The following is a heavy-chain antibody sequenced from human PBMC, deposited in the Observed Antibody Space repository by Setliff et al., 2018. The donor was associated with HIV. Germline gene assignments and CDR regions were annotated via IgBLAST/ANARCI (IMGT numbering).Heavy chain of an antibody. CDR3: ARGQDLGATWTGYYYYYMDV. V-gene: IGHV4-34*01. D-gene: IGHD1-26*01. Sequence: SQTLSLTCAVYVGSFSGHYWIWIRQPPGKGLEWIGETNPSGSTKYNPSLKSRVTISVDRSKNQFSLKLTSVTAADTAVYYCARGQDLGATWTGYYYYYMDVWGKGTTVTVSS. J-gene: IGHJ6*03. CDR2: TNPSGST. CDR1: VGSFSGHY.